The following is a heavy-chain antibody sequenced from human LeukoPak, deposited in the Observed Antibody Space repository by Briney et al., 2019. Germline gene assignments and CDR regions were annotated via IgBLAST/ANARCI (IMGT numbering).Heavy chain of an antibody. CDR3: ARARSGYKDI. CDR1: GFTFSSYA. J-gene: IGHJ3*02. Sequence: PGGSLRLSCAASGFTFSSYAMSWVRQAPGEGLEWVSAISGSGGSTYYPDSVKGRFTISRDNSKNTLYLQMSSLRAEDTAVYYCARARSGYKDIWGQGTMVTVSS. V-gene: IGHV3-23*01. D-gene: IGHD5-12*01. CDR2: ISGSGGST.